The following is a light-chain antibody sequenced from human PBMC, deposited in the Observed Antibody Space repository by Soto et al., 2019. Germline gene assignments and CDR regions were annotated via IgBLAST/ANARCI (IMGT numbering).Light chain of an antibody. J-gene: IGLJ2*01. Sequence: QSVLTPPRSVTGSPGQSVTISCNGTSSDVGGYDFVSWYQQHPGKAPKLMISDVSKRPSGVPDRFSGSKSGNTASLTISGLQAEDEADYYCCSYAGDLALFGGGTKVTVL. CDR2: DVS. CDR3: CSYAGDLAL. CDR1: SSDVGGYDF. V-gene: IGLV2-11*01.